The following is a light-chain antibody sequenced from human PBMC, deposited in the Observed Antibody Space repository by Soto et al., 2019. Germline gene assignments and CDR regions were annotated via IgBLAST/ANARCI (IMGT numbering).Light chain of an antibody. V-gene: IGKV3-15*01. CDR1: QSVSSN. J-gene: IGKJ2*01. CDR2: GAS. CDR3: QQYNDWPRA. Sequence: EIVMTQSPVTLSVSPGERAALSCRASQSVSSNLAWYQQKPGQAPRLRIYGASTRATGIPARFSGSGSGTEFTLTISSLQSEDFAVYCCQQYNDWPRAFGQGTKLEIK.